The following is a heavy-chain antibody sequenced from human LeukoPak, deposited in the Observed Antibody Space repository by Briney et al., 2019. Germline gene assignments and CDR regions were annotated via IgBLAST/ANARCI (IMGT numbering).Heavy chain of an antibody. D-gene: IGHD3-22*01. J-gene: IGHJ3*02. V-gene: IGHV1-2*02. CDR3: ARSQNYYDSSGYLYAFDI. CDR1: GYTFTSYG. CDR2: INPNSGGT. Sequence: GASVKVSCKASGYTFTSYGISWVRQAPGQGLEWMGWINPNSGGTNYAQKFQGRVTMTRDTSISTAYMELSRLRSDDTAVYYCARSQNYYDSSGYLYAFDIWGQGTMVTVSS.